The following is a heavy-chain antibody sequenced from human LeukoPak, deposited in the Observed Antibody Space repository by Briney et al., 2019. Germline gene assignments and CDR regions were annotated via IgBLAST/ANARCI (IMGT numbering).Heavy chain of an antibody. D-gene: IGHD3-10*01. CDR3: ARRRSSTLIDY. Sequence: PGESLKISCKGSGYSFSSYWIGWVRQMPGKGLEWMGIIYPGDSDTTYSPSFQGQVTISADKSLNPAYLQWSSLKASDTAMYFCARRRSSTLIDYSGQGTLVTVSS. CDR2: IYPGDSDT. CDR1: GYSFSSYW. J-gene: IGHJ4*02. V-gene: IGHV5-51*01.